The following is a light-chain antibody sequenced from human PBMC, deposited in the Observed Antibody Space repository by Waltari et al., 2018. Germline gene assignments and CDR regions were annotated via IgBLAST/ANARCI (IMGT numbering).Light chain of an antibody. CDR1: QRVSSRY. Sequence: EIVLTQSPGTLSLSPGERATLSCRARQRVSSRYLAWYQQKRGQAPRLLIYGAASRATGNPHRFSGSGSRTDLTLTISRLEPEDFAVYYCQQYDSSPPTFGQGTKVEI. J-gene: IGKJ1*01. V-gene: IGKV3-20*01. CDR2: GAA. CDR3: QQYDSSPPT.